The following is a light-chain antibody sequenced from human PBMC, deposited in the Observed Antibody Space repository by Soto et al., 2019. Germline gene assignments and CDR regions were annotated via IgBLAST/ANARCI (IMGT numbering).Light chain of an antibody. CDR3: AAWDDSLNVV. J-gene: IGLJ2*01. CDR1: SSNIGSNT. Sequence: QSVLTQPPSASGTPGQRVTISCSGSSSNIGSNTVNWYQQLPGTASKLLIYSNNQRPSGVPDRFSGSKSGTSASLAISGLQSEDEADYYCAAWDDSLNVVFGGGTQLTVL. CDR2: SNN. V-gene: IGLV1-44*01.